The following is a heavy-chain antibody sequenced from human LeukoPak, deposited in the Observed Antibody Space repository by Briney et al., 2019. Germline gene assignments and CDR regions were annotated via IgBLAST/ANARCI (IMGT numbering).Heavy chain of an antibody. D-gene: IGHD6-13*01. J-gene: IGHJ4*02. CDR3: AREYSREQLVNL. V-gene: IGHV4-34*01. Sequence: SETLSLTCAVYGGSFSGYYWSWIRQPPGKGLEWIGEINHSGSTNYNPSLKSRVTISVDTSKNQFSLKLSSVTAADTAVYYCAREYSREQLVNLWGQGTLVTVSS. CDR2: INHSGST. CDR1: GGSFSGYY.